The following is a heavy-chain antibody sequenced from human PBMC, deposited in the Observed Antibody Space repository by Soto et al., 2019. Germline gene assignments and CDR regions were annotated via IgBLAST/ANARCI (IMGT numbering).Heavy chain of an antibody. CDR1: GYTLTELS. J-gene: IGHJ5*02. V-gene: IGHV1-24*01. CDR3: ATGPLYSSGWENWFDP. Sequence: QVQLVQSGAEVKKPGASVKVSCKVSGYTLTELSMHWVRQAPGKGLEWMGGFDPEDGETIYAQKFQGRGTMTEDTSTDTAYMELSSLRSEDTAVYYCATGPLYSSGWENWFDPWGQGTLVTVSS. CDR2: FDPEDGET. D-gene: IGHD6-19*01.